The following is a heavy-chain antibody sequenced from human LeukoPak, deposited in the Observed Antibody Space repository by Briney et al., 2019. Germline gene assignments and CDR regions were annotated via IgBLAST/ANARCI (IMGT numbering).Heavy chain of an antibody. CDR3: AHRVTNSLFDY. CDR1: GFSLSTTGVG. CDR2: IYWDDDK. J-gene: IGHJ4*02. V-gene: IGHV2-5*02. Sequence: SGPTLVKPTQTLTLTCTFSGFSLSTTGVGVGWTRQPPGKALEWLALIYWDDDKRYSPSLKSRLTITKDTSKNQVVLTMTNMGPVDTATYFCAHRVTNSLFDYWGQGTLVTVSS. D-gene: IGHD4-23*01.